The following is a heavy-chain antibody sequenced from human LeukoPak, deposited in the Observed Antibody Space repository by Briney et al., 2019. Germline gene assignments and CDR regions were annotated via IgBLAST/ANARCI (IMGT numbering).Heavy chain of an antibody. J-gene: IGHJ5*02. D-gene: IGHD2-15*01. CDR2: ISAYNGNT. V-gene: IGHV1-18*01. Sequence: ASVKVSCTASGYTFTSYGIRWVRQAPGQGLEWMGWISAYNGNTNYAQKLQGRVTMTTDTSTSTAYMELRSLRSDDTAVYYCARDSPLPKDQNWFDPWGQGTLVTVSS. CDR3: ARDSPLPKDQNWFDP. CDR1: GYTFTSYG.